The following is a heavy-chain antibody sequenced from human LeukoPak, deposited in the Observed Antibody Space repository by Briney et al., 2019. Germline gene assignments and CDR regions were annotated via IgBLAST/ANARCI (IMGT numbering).Heavy chain of an antibody. J-gene: IGHJ6*03. CDR1: GFTFSDYT. Sequence: PGGSLRLSCAGSGFTFSDYTMHWVRQGPGKGLEYVSAITANARSKYHADSVRGRFTISRDNSKDTLYPQMGSLRPEDTAVYYCARGPSSYFYMDVWGKGTTVTISS. CDR2: ITANARSK. V-gene: IGHV3-64*02. CDR3: ARGPSSYFYMDV.